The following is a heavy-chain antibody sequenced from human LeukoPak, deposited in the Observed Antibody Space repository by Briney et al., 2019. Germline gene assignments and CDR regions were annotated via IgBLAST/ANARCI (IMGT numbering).Heavy chain of an antibody. J-gene: IGHJ6*03. CDR1: GFNFGEFW. CDR3: ARFGGNYYYYYYMDV. Sequence: GGSLRLSCAASGFNFGEFWMAWVRQTPGMGLEWVADIKEDGSESFYVDSVKGRFTISRDNAKNSLYLQMNSLRAEDTAVYYCARFGGNYYYYYYMDVWGKGTTVTVSS. D-gene: IGHD3-10*01. CDR2: IKEDGSES. V-gene: IGHV3-7*01.